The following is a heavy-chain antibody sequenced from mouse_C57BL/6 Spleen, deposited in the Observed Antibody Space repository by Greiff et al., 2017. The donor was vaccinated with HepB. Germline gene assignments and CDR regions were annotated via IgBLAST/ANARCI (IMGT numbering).Heavy chain of an antibody. CDR1: GYSFTDYN. D-gene: IGHD1-1*01. CDR2: INPNYGTT. J-gene: IGHJ4*01. V-gene: IGHV1-39*01. Sequence: EVQVVESGPELVKPGASVKISCKASGYSFTDYNMNWVKQSNGKSLEWIGVINPNYGTTSYNQKFKGKATLTVDQSSSTAYMQLNSLTSEDSAVYYCARNPYGSSPHYYAMDYWGQGTSVTVSS. CDR3: ARNPYGSSPHYYAMDY.